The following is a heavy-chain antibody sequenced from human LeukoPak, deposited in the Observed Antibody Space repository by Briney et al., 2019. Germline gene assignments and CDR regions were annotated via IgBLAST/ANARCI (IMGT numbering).Heavy chain of an antibody. CDR1: GGTFSIYA. D-gene: IGHD5-24*01. J-gene: IGHJ4*02. V-gene: IGHV1-69*13. CDR3: ARGDGYNYGLFDY. CDR2: IIPIFGTA. Sequence: GASVTVSCTASGGTFSIYAISWVRQAPGQGLEWMGGIIPIFGTANYAQKFQGRVTITADESTSTAYMELSSLRSEDTAVYYCARGDGYNYGLFDYWGQGTLVTVSS.